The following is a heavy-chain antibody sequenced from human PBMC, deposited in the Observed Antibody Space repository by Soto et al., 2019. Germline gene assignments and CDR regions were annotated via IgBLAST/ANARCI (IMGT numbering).Heavy chain of an antibody. CDR2: IIPILGIA. Sequence: QVQLVQSGAEVTKPGSSVKVSCKASGGTFSNYTISWVRQAPGQGLEWMGRIIPILGIANYARKFQGRVTITADQSTSTAYMELSSSRSDDTAVYYCARVGGYIVYSRPPAENIQHRCEGTVGIVSS. CDR1: GGTFSNYT. J-gene: IGHJ1*01. D-gene: IGHD2-15*01. V-gene: IGHV1-69*02. CDR3: ARVGGYIVYSRPPAENIQH.